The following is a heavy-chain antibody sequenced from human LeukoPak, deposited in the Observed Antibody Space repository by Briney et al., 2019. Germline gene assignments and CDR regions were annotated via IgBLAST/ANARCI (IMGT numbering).Heavy chain of an antibody. D-gene: IGHD1-26*01. V-gene: IGHV1-69*04. CDR3: ARDGGIVGATYYYYYYMDV. CDR2: IIPILGIA. Sequence: GASVKVSCKASGGTFSSYAISWVRQAPGQGLEWMGRIIPILGIANYAQKFQGRVTITTDESTSTAYMELSSLRSEDTAVYYCARDGGIVGATYYYYYYMDVWGKGTTVTVSS. CDR1: GGTFSSYA. J-gene: IGHJ6*03.